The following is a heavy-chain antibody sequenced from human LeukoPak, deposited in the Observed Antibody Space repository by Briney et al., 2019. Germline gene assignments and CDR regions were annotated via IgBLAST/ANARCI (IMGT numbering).Heavy chain of an antibody. CDR2: IYYSGST. CDR3: ARAFTYYDILTGYYMGVGGLDY. J-gene: IGHJ4*02. CDR1: GGSISSSSYY. Sequence: KSSETLSLTCTVSGGSISSSSYYWGWIRQPPGKGLEWIGSIYYSGSTYYNPSLKSRVTISVDTSKNQFSLKLSSVTAADTAVYYCARAFTYYDILTGYYMGVGGLDYWGQGTLVTVSS. D-gene: IGHD3-9*01. V-gene: IGHV4-39*07.